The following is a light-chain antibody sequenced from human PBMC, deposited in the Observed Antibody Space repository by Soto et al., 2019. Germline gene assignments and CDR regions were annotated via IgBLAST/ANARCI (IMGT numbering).Light chain of an antibody. CDR1: HSVSSSY. Sequence: EIVLTQYPGTLSLSPGERATLSCMASHSVSSSYLAWYQQKPGQAPRLLIYDASNRATGIPARFSGSGSGTDFTLTISSLEPEDFAVYYCHQRSNWPPITFGQGTRLEIK. V-gene: IGKV3D-20*02. CDR2: DAS. J-gene: IGKJ5*01. CDR3: HQRSNWPPIT.